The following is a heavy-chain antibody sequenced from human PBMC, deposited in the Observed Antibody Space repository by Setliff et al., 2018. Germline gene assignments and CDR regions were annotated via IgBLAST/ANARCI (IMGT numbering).Heavy chain of an antibody. CDR3: VRDTTSGWMLTN. D-gene: IGHD6-25*01. J-gene: IGHJ4*02. Sequence: PGGSLRLSCAASGFTFSTYGLNWVRQAPGKGLEWVSGISWNSGSIGYADSVRGRFTISRDNARDSLYLQMNSLRAEDTAVYYCVRDTTSGWMLTNWGQGTLVTVSS. V-gene: IGHV3-48*04. CDR1: GFTFSTYG. CDR2: ISWNSGSI.